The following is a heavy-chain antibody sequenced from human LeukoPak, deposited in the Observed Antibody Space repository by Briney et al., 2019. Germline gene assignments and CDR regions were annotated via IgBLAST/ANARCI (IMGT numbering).Heavy chain of an antibody. D-gene: IGHD1-26*01. CDR2: VSEGGNNK. J-gene: IGHJ4*02. V-gene: IGHV3-30*18. Sequence: GGSLRLSCTASGFTFSIYGMHWVRQAPGKGLEWVAVVSEGGNNKYYADSVKGRFTISRDNSKNTLYLQMNSLRTEDTAVYYCAKGDRWSGSYYDGANYFDYWGQGTLVTVSS. CDR3: AKGDRWSGSYYDGANYFDY. CDR1: GFTFSIYG.